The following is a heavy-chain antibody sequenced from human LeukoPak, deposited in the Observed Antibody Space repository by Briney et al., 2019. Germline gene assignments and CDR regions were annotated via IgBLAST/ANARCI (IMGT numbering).Heavy chain of an antibody. Sequence: SETLSLTCAVYGGSFSGYYWSWIRQPPGKGLEWIGEINHSGSTNYNPSLKSRVTISVDTSKNQFSLKLSSVTAADTAVYYCARGLREGYYDFWSGYYPRYFDHWGQGTLVTVSS. V-gene: IGHV4-34*01. D-gene: IGHD3-3*01. J-gene: IGHJ4*02. CDR3: ARGLREGYYDFWSGYYPRYFDH. CDR2: INHSGST. CDR1: GGSFSGYY.